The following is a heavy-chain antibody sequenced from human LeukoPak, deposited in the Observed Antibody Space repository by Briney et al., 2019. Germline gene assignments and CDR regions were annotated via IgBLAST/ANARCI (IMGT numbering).Heavy chain of an antibody. CDR3: AKAEVAGSDY. V-gene: IGHV3-30*18. J-gene: IGHJ4*02. CDR1: GFTFSSYG. CDR2: ISYDGSNK. Sequence: PGGSLRLSYAASGFTFSSYGMHWVGPAPGKTLEWVAVISYDGSNKYYADSVKGRFTISRDNSKNTLYLQMNSLRAEDTAVYYCAKAEVAGSDYWGQGTLVTVSS. D-gene: IGHD3-10*01.